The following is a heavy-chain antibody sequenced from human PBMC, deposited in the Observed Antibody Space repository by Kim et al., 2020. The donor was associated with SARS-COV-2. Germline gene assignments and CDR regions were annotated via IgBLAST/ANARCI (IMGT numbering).Heavy chain of an antibody. J-gene: IGHJ6*02. CDR1: VGSFSGYH. V-gene: IGHV4-34*01. CDR2: INHSGAT. Sequence: SETLSLTCAVYVGSFSGYHWTRIRQSPGKGLEWIGEINHSGATNYNPSLESRVALSVDTSKNQFSLKVKSVTAADTAVYFCARGRAGVVPSPIMGLGPHYDYYVLDVWGQGTTVSVSS. D-gene: IGHD3-3*01. CDR3: ARGRAGVVPSPIMGLGPHYDYYVLDV.